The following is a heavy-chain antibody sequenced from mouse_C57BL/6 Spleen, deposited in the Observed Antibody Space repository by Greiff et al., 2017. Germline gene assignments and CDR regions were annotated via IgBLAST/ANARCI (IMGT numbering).Heavy chain of an antibody. D-gene: IGHD1-1*01. V-gene: IGHV14-3*01. CDR2: IDPANGNT. Sequence: VQLQQSVAELVRPGASVKLPCTASGFNIKNTYMPWVKQRPEQGLEWIGRIDPANGNTKYAPKFQGKATITADTSSNTAYLQLSSLTSEDTAIYYCARDYYGSRGFAYWGQGTLVTVSA. CDR1: GFNIKNTY. CDR3: ARDYYGSRGFAY. J-gene: IGHJ3*01.